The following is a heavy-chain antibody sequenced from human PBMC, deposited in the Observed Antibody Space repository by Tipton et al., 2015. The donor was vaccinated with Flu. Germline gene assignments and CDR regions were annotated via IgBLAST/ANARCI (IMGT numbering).Heavy chain of an antibody. D-gene: IGHD6-19*01. CDR3: ARRIAVGRIFDF. J-gene: IGHJ4*02. CDR1: GGSISSGGYY. V-gene: IGHV4-31*03. Sequence: TLSLTCTVSGGSISSGGYYWSWIRQHPGKGLEWIGYIYYSGSTYYNPSLQSRITISLDPSKNQFSLKLSSVTAADTAGYLCARRIAVGRIFDFWGQGTLVTVS. CDR2: IYYSGST.